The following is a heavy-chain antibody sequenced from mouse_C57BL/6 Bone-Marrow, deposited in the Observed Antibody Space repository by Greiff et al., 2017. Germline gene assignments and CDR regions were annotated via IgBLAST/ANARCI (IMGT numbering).Heavy chain of an antibody. Sequence: VKLQQPGAELVKPGASVKLSCKASGYTFTSYWMHWVKQRPGQGLEWIGMIHPNSGSTNYNEKFKSKATLTVDKSSSTAYMQLSSLTSEDSAVYYCSYGTLYYAMDYWGQGTSVTVSS. CDR3: SYGTLYYAMDY. CDR1: GYTFTSYW. D-gene: IGHD1-1*01. V-gene: IGHV1-64*01. J-gene: IGHJ4*01. CDR2: IHPNSGST.